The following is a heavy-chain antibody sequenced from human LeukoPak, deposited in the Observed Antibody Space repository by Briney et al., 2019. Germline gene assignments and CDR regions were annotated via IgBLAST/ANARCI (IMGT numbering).Heavy chain of an antibody. CDR1: GFSFSNYW. Sequence: GGSLRLSCAASGFSFSNYWMSWVRQAPGKGLEWVANIKQDGSEIYSVASVKGRFTISRDNAKNSLYLQMNSLRAEDTAVYYCARGFLLAYYFDYWGQGTLVTVSS. V-gene: IGHV3-7*01. J-gene: IGHJ4*02. CDR2: IKQDGSEI. D-gene: IGHD3-3*02. CDR3: ARGFLLAYYFDY.